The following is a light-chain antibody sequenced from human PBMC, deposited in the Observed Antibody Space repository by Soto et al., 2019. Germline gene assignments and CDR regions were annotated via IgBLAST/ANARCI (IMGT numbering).Light chain of an antibody. CDR2: KAS. V-gene: IGKV1-5*03. J-gene: IGKJ2*01. CDR1: QSISSW. CDR3: QQYNSYRYT. Sequence: DIQMTQSPSTLSASVGDRVTITCRASQSISSWLAWYQQKPGKAPKLLIYKASSLESGVPSRFSGSGSGTEFTLPISSLQADDLATYYCQQYNSYRYTFGQGTKLEIK.